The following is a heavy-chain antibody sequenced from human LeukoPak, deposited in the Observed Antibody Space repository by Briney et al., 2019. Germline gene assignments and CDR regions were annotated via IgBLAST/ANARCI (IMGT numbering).Heavy chain of an antibody. V-gene: IGHV3-23*01. CDR3: AKDVYCTSASCQDPQFDH. CDR2: ISGGGYGA. Sequence: QPGGPLRLSCAASGSRFSDYAMNWVRQAPGKGLEWVSVISGGGYGAYYADSVKGRFIISRDTSKNTVYLQMNTLRAEDTAVYYCAKDVYCTSASCQDPQFDHWGQGTLVTVSS. D-gene: IGHD2/OR15-2a*01. CDR1: GSRFSDYA. J-gene: IGHJ5*02.